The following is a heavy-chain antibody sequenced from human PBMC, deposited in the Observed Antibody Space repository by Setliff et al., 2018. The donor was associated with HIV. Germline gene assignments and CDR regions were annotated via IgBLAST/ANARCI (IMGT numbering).Heavy chain of an antibody. CDR2: IYASGKT. D-gene: IGHD3-3*01. J-gene: IGHJ4*02. CDR1: GDSLNTYY. Sequence: PSETLSLTCNVSGDSLNTYYWSWLRQSGGKGLEWIGRIYASGKTTFNPSLKSRVRMSVDTSKNQFSLKLTSVTASDTAVYYCARGNNDLESFDYWGQGALVTVSS. CDR3: ARGNNDLESFDY. V-gene: IGHV4-4*07.